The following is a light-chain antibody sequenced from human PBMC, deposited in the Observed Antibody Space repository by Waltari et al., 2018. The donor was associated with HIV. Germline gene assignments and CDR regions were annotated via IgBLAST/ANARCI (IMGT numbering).Light chain of an antibody. CDR3: CSYAGSYPVV. J-gene: IGLJ2*01. CDR1: SSDVGVYNF. V-gene: IGLV2-11*01. Sequence: QSALTQPRSVSGSPGQSVTISCTGTSSDVGVYNFVSWYQQHPGKAPKLMIYDVSKRPSGVPDRFSGSKSGNTASLTISGLQAEDEADYYCCSYAGSYPVVVGGGTKLTVL. CDR2: DVS.